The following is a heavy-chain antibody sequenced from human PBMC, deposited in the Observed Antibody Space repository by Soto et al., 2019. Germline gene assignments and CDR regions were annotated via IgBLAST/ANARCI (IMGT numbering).Heavy chain of an antibody. CDR2: ISGSGGST. J-gene: IGHJ6*02. CDR1: GFTFSSYA. CDR3: AKGASITIFGVVIVYYYGMDV. V-gene: IGHV3-23*01. D-gene: IGHD3-3*01. Sequence: GGSLRLSCAASGFTFSSYAMSWVRQAPGKGLEWVSAISGSGGSTYYADSVKGRFTISRDNSKNTLYLQMNSLRAEDTAVYYCAKGASITIFGVVIVYYYGMDVLGQGTTVTVSS.